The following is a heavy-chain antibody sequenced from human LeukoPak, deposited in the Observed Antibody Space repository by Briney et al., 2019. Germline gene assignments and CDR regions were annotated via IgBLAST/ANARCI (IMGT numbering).Heavy chain of an antibody. Sequence: SQTLSLTCTVSGGSISSGGYYWSWIRQPPGKGLEWIGYIYHSGSTYYNPSLKSRVTISVDRSKNQFSLKLSSVTAADTAVYYCAHSSGWDEPLDYWGQGTLVTVSS. V-gene: IGHV4-30-2*01. CDR3: AHSSGWDEPLDY. CDR1: GGSISSGGYY. D-gene: IGHD6-19*01. J-gene: IGHJ4*02. CDR2: IYHSGST.